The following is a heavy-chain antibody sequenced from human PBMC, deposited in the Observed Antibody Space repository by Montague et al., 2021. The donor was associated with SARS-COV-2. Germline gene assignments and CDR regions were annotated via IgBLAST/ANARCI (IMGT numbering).Heavy chain of an antibody. V-gene: IGHV4-4*07. D-gene: IGHD3-3*01. J-gene: IGHJ6*02. CDR3: ASGKYYDFWSGYYSHDYVSGTDV. CDR1: GGSISSYY. CDR2: IHTSGST. Sequence: SETLSLTCTVSGGSISSYYWSWIRQSAGKGLEWIWRIHTSGSTDYNPSLNSRVTMSVDTSKNQFSLTLSSVTAADTAVYYCASGKYYDFWSGYYSHDYVSGTDVWGQGTTVTVSS.